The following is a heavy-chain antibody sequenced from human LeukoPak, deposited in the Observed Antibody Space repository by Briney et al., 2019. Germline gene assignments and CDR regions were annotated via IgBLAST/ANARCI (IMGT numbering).Heavy chain of an antibody. CDR3: ARSNTASGYGFNDY. Sequence: GGSLRLSCAASGFTFSDYAMHWVRQAPGRGLEWGALISYDGTNKYYVDSVKGGFTISRDNSKNTLYLQMDSLRAEDTAFFYCARSNTASGYGFNDYWGQGTLVTVSS. V-gene: IGHV3-30*03. CDR2: ISYDGTNK. CDR1: GFTFSDYA. D-gene: IGHD5-12*01. J-gene: IGHJ4*02.